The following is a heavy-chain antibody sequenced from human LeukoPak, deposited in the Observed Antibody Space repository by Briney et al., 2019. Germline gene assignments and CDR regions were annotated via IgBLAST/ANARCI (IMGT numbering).Heavy chain of an antibody. CDR3: ERVGPVDSSSWYDFPFDY. D-gene: IGHD6-13*01. J-gene: IGHJ4*02. CDR2: IYTSGST. V-gene: IGHV4-4*07. Sequence: SETLSLTCTISGGSISSYYWSWIRQPAGKGLEWIGRIYTSGSTNYNPYLKSRVTMAVDKSKHQLSLRLKSVADADTDVYYCERVGPVDSSSWYDFPFDYWGQGTMVTVSS. CDR1: GGSISSYY.